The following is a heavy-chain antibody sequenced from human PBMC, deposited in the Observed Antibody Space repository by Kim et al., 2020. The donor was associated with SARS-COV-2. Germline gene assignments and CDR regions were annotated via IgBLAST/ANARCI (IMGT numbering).Heavy chain of an antibody. CDR3: TRGYYDSGTYHNILVS. V-gene: IGHV3-15*01. J-gene: IGHJ4*02. D-gene: IGHD3-10*01. CDR2: VKSKIDGGTT. CDR1: GFTFNNAW. Sequence: GGSLRLSCSASGFTFNNAWMSWVRQTPEKGLEWVGRVKSKIDGGTTDYSAPVKGRFTVSRDDSKNTIYLQMNSLKTEDTAVYYCTRGYYDSGTYHNILVSWGQGTLVTVSS.